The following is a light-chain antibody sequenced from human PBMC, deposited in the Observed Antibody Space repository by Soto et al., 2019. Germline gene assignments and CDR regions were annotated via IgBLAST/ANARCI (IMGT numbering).Light chain of an antibody. CDR2: AAS. CDR3: QPTFNYPLT. Sequence: DIQMTQSPLSLSASVGDTVTITCRASQFITNYLNWYQHKPGRGPKVLIYAASSLQSGVPSRFSGSGSCTDFTLTITRLQPEDFSTYFWQPTFNYPLTFGRGTKLEIK. J-gene: IGKJ2*01. V-gene: IGKV1-39*01. CDR1: QFITNY.